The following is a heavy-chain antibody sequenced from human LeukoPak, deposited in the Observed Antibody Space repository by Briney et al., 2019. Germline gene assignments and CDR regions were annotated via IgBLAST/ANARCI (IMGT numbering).Heavy chain of an antibody. CDR1: GYTFTGYY. V-gene: IGHV1-2*02. J-gene: IGHJ4*02. Sequence: ASVTVSFKASGYTFTGYYMHWVRQAPGQGVEWMGWINPNSGGTNYAQKFQGRVTMTRDTSISTAYMELSRLRSDDTAVYYCAREPARGYSYGSDYWGQGTLVTVSS. D-gene: IGHD5-18*01. CDR3: AREPARGYSYGSDY. CDR2: INPNSGGT.